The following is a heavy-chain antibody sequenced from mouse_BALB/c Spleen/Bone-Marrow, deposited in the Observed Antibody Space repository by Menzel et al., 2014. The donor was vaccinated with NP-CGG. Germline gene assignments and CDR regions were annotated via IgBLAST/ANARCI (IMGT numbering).Heavy chain of an antibody. D-gene: IGHD4-1*01. V-gene: IGHV5-17*02. CDR2: ISSGSSTI. J-gene: IGHJ2*01. CDR1: GFTFSSFG. Sequence: DVMLVESGGGLVQPGGSRKLSCAASGFTFSSFGMHWVRQTPEKGLEWVAYISSGSSTIYYADTVKGRFTISRDNPKNTLFLQVTSLRSEDTAMYYCTRGGNRDDFDYWGQGTTLTVSS. CDR3: TRGGNRDDFDY.